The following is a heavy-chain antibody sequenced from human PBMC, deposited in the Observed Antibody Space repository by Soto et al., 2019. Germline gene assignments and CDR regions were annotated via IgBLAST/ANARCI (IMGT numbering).Heavy chain of an antibody. Sequence: ASVKVSCKASGYTFTGYYMHRGRQAPGQGLEWMGWINPDSGGTNYAQKFQGRVTMTRDTSISTAYMELSRLRSDDTGVYYCARERSGAFDIWGKGTMVTVSS. CDR3: ARERSGAFDI. V-gene: IGHV1-2*02. J-gene: IGHJ3*02. D-gene: IGHD3-3*01. CDR1: GYTFTGYY. CDR2: INPDSGGT.